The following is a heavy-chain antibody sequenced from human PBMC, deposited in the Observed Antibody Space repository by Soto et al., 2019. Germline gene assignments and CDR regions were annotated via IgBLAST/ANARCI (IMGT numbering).Heavy chain of an antibody. J-gene: IGHJ5*02. Sequence: LSLTCGVSGGTVASSHWWSWVRQSPGVGLEWIGNVYHTGDTNFNPPLPSRVTISVDKSNNQFSLRLNSLTAADTAVYFCAREIVTAGGNNYFDPWGPGTLVTVSS. D-gene: IGHD2-21*02. CDR3: AREIVTAGGNNYFDP. V-gene: IGHV4-4*01. CDR1: GGTVASSHW. CDR2: VYHTGDT.